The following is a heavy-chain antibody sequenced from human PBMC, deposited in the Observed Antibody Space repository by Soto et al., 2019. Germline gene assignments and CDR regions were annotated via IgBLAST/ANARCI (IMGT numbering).Heavy chain of an antibody. V-gene: IGHV1-46*01. D-gene: IGHD3-22*01. Sequence: ASVKVSCKASGYTFTSYYMHWVRQSPGQGLEWMGIINPSGGSTSYAQKFQGRVTMTRDTSTSTVYMELSSLRSEDTAVYYCARDQGNKEYYDSSGYYLEVWGQGTLGTVSS. CDR2: INPSGGST. J-gene: IGHJ4*01. CDR1: GYTFTSYY. CDR3: ARDQGNKEYYDSSGYYLEV.